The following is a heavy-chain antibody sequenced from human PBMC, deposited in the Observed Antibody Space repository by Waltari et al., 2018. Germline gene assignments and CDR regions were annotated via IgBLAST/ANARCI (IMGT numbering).Heavy chain of an antibody. J-gene: IGHJ4*02. D-gene: IGHD3-10*01. Sequence: QAQLVQSGAEVKTPGSSVKVSCKASGGTFNNYAISWVRQAPGQGLEWMGGIIPIFGRGSSEQKFQGRVTITADKSTRTAYMELNSLRSEDTAVYYCATDYDRSGSGSYCDQWGQGTLVTVSS. CDR3: ATDYDRSGSGSYCDQ. V-gene: IGHV1-69*06. CDR1: GGTFNNYA. CDR2: IIPIFGRG.